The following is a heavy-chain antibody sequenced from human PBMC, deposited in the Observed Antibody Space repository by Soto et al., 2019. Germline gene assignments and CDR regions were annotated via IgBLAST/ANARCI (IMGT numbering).Heavy chain of an antibody. V-gene: IGHV4-39*01. Sequence: KPSETLSLTCTVSGGAISSSSYYWGWICQPPGKGLEWIGSIYYTGTTYYNPSLESRVTISVDTSKNQFSLKLTSVTAADTALYYCARGTVTASSYTTDFDYWGQGTLVTVSS. D-gene: IGHD1-1*01. CDR1: GGAISSSSYY. J-gene: IGHJ4*02. CDR3: ARGTVTASSYTTDFDY. CDR2: IYYTGTT.